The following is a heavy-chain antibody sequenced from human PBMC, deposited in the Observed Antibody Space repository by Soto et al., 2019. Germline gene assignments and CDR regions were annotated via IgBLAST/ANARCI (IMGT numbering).Heavy chain of an antibody. CDR2: INPNSGGT. J-gene: IGHJ4*02. CDR3: ARVGYYYDSSGYRDY. V-gene: IGHV1-2*02. Sequence: GASVKVSCKASGYTFTGYYMHWVRQAPGQGLEWMVCINPNSGGTNYAQKFQGRVTMTRDTSISTAYMELSRLRSDDTAVYYCARVGYYYDSSGYRDYGGQGTLVTVSS. D-gene: IGHD3-22*01. CDR1: GYTFTGYY.